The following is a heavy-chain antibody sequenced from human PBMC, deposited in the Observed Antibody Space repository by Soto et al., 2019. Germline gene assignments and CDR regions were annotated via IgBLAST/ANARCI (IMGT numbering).Heavy chain of an antibody. CDR1: GFTFSSYG. J-gene: IGHJ4*02. D-gene: IGHD5-18*01. Sequence: GGSLRLSCAASGFTFSSYGMHWVRQAPGKGLGWVAVIWYDGSNKYYADSVKGRFTISRDNSKNTLYLQMNSLRAEDTAVYYCARGLGYTYGIDYWGQGTLVTVSS. V-gene: IGHV3-33*01. CDR2: IWYDGSNK. CDR3: ARGLGYTYGIDY.